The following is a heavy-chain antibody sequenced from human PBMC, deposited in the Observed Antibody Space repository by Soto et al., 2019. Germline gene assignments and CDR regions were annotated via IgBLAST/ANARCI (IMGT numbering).Heavy chain of an antibody. Sequence: SETLSLTCTVSGGSINSGDYYWTWVRQPPGKGLEWIGYIYYDGNSQHNPSLKSRVTMSIDTSKNQFSLNLSSVAAADTAVYYCARDRRWLPRGPNNWLDLWGQGTQVTVSS. D-gene: IGHD5-12*01. CDR2: IYYDGNS. V-gene: IGHV4-30-4*01. J-gene: IGHJ5*02. CDR3: ARDRRWLPRGPNNWLDL. CDR1: GGSINSGDYY.